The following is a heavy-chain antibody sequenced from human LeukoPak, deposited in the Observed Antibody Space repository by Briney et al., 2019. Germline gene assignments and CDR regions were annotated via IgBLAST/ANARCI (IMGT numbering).Heavy chain of an antibody. CDR3: ARERAGFIVAYDY. V-gene: IGHV4-34*01. Sequence: SETLSLTCAVYGGSFSGYYWSWIRQPPGKGLEWIGEINHSGSTNYNPSLKSRVTISVDTSKNQFSLKLSSVTAADTAMYYCARERAGFIVAYDYWGQGTLVTVSS. D-gene: IGHD5-12*01. J-gene: IGHJ4*02. CDR1: GGSFSGYY. CDR2: INHSGST.